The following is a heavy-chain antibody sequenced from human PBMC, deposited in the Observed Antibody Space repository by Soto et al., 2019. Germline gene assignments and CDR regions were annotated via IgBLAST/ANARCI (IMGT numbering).Heavy chain of an antibody. J-gene: IGHJ6*03. CDR1: GYTFTSYD. V-gene: IGHV1-8*01. CDR3: ARSYEDYYYMDG. Sequence: ASVKVSCKASGYTFTSYDINWVRQATGQGLEWMGWMNPNSGNTGYAQKFQGRVTMTRNTSISTAYMELSSLRSEDTAVYYCARSYEDYYYMDGCGKGTTVTVSS. CDR2: MNPNSGNT. D-gene: IGHD3-3*01.